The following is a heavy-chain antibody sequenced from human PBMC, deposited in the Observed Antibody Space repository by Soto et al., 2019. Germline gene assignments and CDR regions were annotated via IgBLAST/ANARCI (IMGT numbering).Heavy chain of an antibody. D-gene: IGHD3-10*01. V-gene: IGHV3-13*01. J-gene: IGHJ6*02. CDR2: IDTAGHT. CDR1: GFTFRTYD. CDR3: ARERYYGLGSYSYYYGMDV. Sequence: EVQLVESGGGLVQPGGSLRLSCVASGFTFRTYDLHWVRQPTGEGLEWISTIDTAGHTYYLGSVKGRFTVSRENAENSLYLQMNSLRAGDTAVYYCARERYYGLGSYSYYYGMDVWGQGTPVTVSS.